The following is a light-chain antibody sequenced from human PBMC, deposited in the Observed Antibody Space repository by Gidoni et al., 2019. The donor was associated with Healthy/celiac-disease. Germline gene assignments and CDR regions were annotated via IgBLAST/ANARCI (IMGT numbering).Light chain of an antibody. CDR3: QQSYSTPWT. V-gene: IGKV1-39*01. Sequence: LQISQSPSSLSASVGDRVTITCRASQRISSYLNWYQQKPGKAPKLLIYAASSLQSGVPSRFSGSGSGTDFTLTISSLQPEDFATYYCQQSYSTPWTFGQGTRLEIK. J-gene: IGKJ5*01. CDR1: QRISSY. CDR2: AAS.